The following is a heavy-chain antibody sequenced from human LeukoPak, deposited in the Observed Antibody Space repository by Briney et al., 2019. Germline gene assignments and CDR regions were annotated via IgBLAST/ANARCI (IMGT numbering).Heavy chain of an antibody. V-gene: IGHV1-24*01. D-gene: IGHD1-1*01. J-gene: IGHJ5*02. CDR3: ATFKVQLERRSYFYWFVP. Sequence: ASVKVSCKVSGYTLTELSMHWVRQAPGKRLEWMGDFYPEDGETIYAQKFQGRVTMTENTSTETAYMELSSLRSEDTAVYYCATFKVQLERRSYFYWFVPWGQGAMVSVCS. CDR2: FYPEDGET. CDR1: GYTLTELS.